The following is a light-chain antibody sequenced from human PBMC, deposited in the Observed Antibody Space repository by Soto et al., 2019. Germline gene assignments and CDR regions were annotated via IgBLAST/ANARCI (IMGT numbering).Light chain of an antibody. CDR1: SSDIGGYNF. V-gene: IGLV2-14*01. CDR2: EVN. J-gene: IGLJ2*01. Sequence: QSALTQPASVSGSPGQSITISCTGTSSDIGGYNFVSWYQHHPGKAPQLMIYEVNNRPSGVSNRFSGSKSGNTASLTISGLQAEDEADYYCSSYTSSNTLNLVFGGGTKLTVL. CDR3: SSYTSSNTLNLV.